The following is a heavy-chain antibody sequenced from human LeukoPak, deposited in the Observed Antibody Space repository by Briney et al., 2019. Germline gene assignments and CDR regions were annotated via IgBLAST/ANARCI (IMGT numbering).Heavy chain of an antibody. D-gene: IGHD1-26*01. CDR2: IYYSGST. V-gene: IGHV4-31*03. J-gene: IGHJ6*02. CDR3: ARLVESWAYYYGMDV. Sequence: SQTLSLTCTVSGGSISSGGYYWSWIRQHPGKGLEWIGYIYYSGSTNYNPSLKSRVTISVDTSKNQFSLKLSSVTAADTAVYYCARLVESWAYYYGMDVWGQGTTVTVSS. CDR1: GGSISSGGYY.